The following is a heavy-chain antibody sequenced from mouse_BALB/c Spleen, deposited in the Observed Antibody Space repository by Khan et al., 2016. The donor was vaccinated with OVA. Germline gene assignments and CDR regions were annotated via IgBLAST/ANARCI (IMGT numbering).Heavy chain of an antibody. CDR1: GFNIKDTY. CDR3: ATLDGSPFTY. J-gene: IGHJ3*01. Sequence: QLQXSGAELVKPGASVKLSCTASGFNIKDTYIHWVKERPEQGPEWIGRIDPANGDTKYDPKFQGKATITADTSSNTAYLPLSSLTSEDTAVYYCATLDGSPFTYWGQGTLVTVSA. V-gene: IGHV14-3*02. D-gene: IGHD1-1*02. CDR2: IDPANGDT.